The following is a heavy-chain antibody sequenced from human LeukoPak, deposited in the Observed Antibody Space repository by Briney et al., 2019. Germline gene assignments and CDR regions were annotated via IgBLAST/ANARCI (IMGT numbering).Heavy chain of an antibody. Sequence: GASLKISCKGSGCLFTGYWIGWVRQMRGKGLEWMGPISPCDSDTRYRPSFQGQVTISGDKSISTAYLQWSSLKASDTAMYYCTRVYYSSSSHHFDYWGQGTLVTVSS. CDR3: TRVYYSSSSHHFDY. V-gene: IGHV5-51*01. CDR2: ISPCDSDT. J-gene: IGHJ4*02. D-gene: IGHD6-6*01. CDR1: GCLFTGYW.